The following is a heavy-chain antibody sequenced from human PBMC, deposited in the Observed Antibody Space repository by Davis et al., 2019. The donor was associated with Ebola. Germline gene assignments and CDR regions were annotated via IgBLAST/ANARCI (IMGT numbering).Heavy chain of an antibody. CDR2: IYSGGST. CDR1: GLTVSSNY. D-gene: IGHD6-13*01. V-gene: IGHV3-53*04. J-gene: IGHJ6*02. Sequence: GESLKISCAASGLTVSSNYMSWVRQAPGKGLEWVSVIYSGGSTYYADSVKGRFTISRHNSKNTLYLQMNSLRAEDTAVYYCARGVIAARYGMDVWGQGTTVTVSS. CDR3: ARGVIAARYGMDV.